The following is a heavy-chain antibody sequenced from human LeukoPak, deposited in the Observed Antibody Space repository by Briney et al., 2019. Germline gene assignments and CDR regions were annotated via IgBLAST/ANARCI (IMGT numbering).Heavy chain of an antibody. CDR1: GGSFSGYY. CDR2: INHSGST. CDR3: ARECYDYVWGSYRPRFDY. V-gene: IGHV4-34*01. Sequence: PSETLSLTCGVHGGSFSGYYWSWIRQSPGKGLEWIGEINHSGSTNYNPSLKSRVTISVDTSENQFSLKLSSVTAADTAVYYCARECYDYVWGSYRPRFDYWGQGTLVTVSS. J-gene: IGHJ4*02. D-gene: IGHD3-16*02.